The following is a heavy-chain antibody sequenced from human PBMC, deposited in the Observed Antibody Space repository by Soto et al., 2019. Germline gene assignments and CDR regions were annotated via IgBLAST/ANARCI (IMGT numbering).Heavy chain of an antibody. J-gene: IGHJ4*02. V-gene: IGHV1-2*02. Sequence: QVQLVQSGAEVKKPGASVKVSCKASGYSFTDYYMHWVRLVPGQGLEWMGWTNSKSGVTKYPQKFQGRVTMTRDTSISTAYMELTRPRSDDTAVYYCARAHVRLQLGSSDYWGQGTLVTVSS. D-gene: IGHD6-25*01. CDR1: GYSFTDYY. CDR2: TNSKSGVT. CDR3: ARAHVRLQLGSSDY.